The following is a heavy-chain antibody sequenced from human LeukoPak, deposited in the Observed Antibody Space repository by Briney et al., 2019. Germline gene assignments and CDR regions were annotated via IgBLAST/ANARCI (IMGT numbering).Heavy chain of an antibody. Sequence: SVKVSCKASGGTFSSYAISWVRQAPGQGLEWMGGIIPMFGTAKYAQKFQGRVAITADNSTNTAYMELSSLRSEDTAVYYCARTTYYYDSSGYGGYFQHWGQGTLVTVSS. V-gene: IGHV1-69*06. CDR3: ARTTYYYDSSGYGGYFQH. J-gene: IGHJ1*01. CDR2: IIPMFGTA. CDR1: GGTFSSYA. D-gene: IGHD3-22*01.